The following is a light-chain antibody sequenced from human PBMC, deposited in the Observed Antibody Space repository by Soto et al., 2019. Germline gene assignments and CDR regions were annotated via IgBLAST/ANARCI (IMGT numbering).Light chain of an antibody. Sequence: DIQLTQSPSFLSASVGYRVTITCRASQGISSYLAWYQEKPGRAPNLLVYAPSTLQSGVPSRVSGSGSGTKFSLTISSLHPEDFATYYGHQVYTYPFTFRPGPEVVVK. CDR3: HQVYTYPFT. V-gene: IGKV1-9*01. J-gene: IGKJ3*01. CDR1: QGISSY. CDR2: APS.